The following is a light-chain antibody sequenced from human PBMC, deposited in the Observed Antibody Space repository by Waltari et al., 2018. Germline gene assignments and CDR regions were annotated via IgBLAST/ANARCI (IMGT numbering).Light chain of an antibody. J-gene: IGKJ3*01. CDR3: QQYNNIPQT. CDR2: DSS. V-gene: IGKV1-33*01. Sequence: DIQMTQSPSSLSASVGDRVTITCQASHDIINCLNWYQQKPGKAPKRLIYDSSNLETGVPSRFGGSGSGTDFTFTISSLQPEDIATYYCQQYNNIPQTFGPGTRVEIK. CDR1: HDIINC.